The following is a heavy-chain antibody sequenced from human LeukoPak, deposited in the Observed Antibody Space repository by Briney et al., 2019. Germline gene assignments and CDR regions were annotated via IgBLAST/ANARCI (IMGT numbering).Heavy chain of an antibody. D-gene: IGHD4-23*01. CDR2: ISHDGSTK. V-gene: IGHV3-30*18. Sequence: AGGSLRLSCAAPGVTFSDYVMHWVRQAPGKGLEWMAFISHDGSTKLYADSVRGRFTISRDNSKNTVFLQMNSLRPEDTAVYFCAKDGGNYYIDYWGQGTLVTVSS. J-gene: IGHJ4*02. CDR1: GVTFSDYV. CDR3: AKDGGNYYIDY.